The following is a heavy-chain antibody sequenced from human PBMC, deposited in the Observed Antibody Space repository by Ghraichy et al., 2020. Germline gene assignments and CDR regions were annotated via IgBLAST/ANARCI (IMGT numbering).Heavy chain of an antibody. J-gene: IGHJ3*02. D-gene: IGHD4-23*01. Sequence: LRLSCAVSGGSISSGGYSWSWIRQPPGKGLEWIGYIYHSGSTYYNPSLKSRVTISVDRSKNQFSLKLSSVTAADTAVYYCARDDYGGNSNAFDIWGQGTMVTVSS. CDR2: IYHSGST. V-gene: IGHV4-30-2*01. CDR3: ARDDYGGNSNAFDI. CDR1: GGSISSGGYS.